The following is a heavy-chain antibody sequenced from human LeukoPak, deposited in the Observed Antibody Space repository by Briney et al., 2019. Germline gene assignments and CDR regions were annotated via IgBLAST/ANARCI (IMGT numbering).Heavy chain of an antibody. J-gene: IGHJ6*02. D-gene: IGHD1-26*01. CDR3: ARDRIVGATNYYYYGMDV. Sequence: ASVKVSCKASGYTFTSYYMHWVRQAPGQGLEWMGIINPSGGRTSYAQKFQGRVTMTRDTSTSTVYMELSSLRSEDTAVYYCARDRIVGATNYYYYGMDVWGQGTTVTVSS. CDR2: INPSGGRT. CDR1: GYTFTSYY. V-gene: IGHV1-46*01.